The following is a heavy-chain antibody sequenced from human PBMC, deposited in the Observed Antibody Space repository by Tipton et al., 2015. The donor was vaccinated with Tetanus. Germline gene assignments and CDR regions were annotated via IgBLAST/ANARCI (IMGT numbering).Heavy chain of an antibody. CDR3: AGDQARGARGWNYFDY. V-gene: IGHV4-31*03. J-gene: IGHJ4*02. D-gene: IGHD1-26*01. CDR2: IYYSGST. Sequence: TLSLTCTVSGGSISSGGYYWSWLRQHPGKGLEWIGDIYYSGSTYYNPSLKSRVTILVDTSKNQFYLRLNSVTAAGTAVYYCAGDQARGARGWNYFDYWGQGTLVTVSS. CDR1: GGSISSGGYY.